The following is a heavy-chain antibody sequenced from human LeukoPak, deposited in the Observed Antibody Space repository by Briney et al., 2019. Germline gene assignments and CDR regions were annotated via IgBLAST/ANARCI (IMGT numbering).Heavy chain of an antibody. V-gene: IGHV3-33*06. J-gene: IGHJ4*02. D-gene: IGHD3-9*01. CDR3: AKDLSNYDILTGYSDY. CDR1: GFTFSSYG. Sequence: PGGSLRLSCAASGFTFSSYGMHWVRQAPGKGLERVAVIWYDGSNKYYADSVKGRFTISRDNSKNTLYLQMNSLRAEDTAVYYCAKDLSNYDILTGYSDYWGQGTLVTVSS. CDR2: IWYDGSNK.